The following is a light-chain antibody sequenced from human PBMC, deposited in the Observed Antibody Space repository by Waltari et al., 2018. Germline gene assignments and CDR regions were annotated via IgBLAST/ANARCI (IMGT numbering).Light chain of an antibody. CDR1: SSDVGKYNL. CDR2: EVT. CDR3: CSFAGRGFSVI. V-gene: IGLV2-23*02. Sequence: QSALTQPASVSGSPGQSITISCTGTSSDVGKYNLVSWYKQHPGEVPKLMIYEVTKRPAGVSDRFSGSKSGNTASLTISGLQAEDEADYFCCSFAGRGFSVIFGGGTKLTVL. J-gene: IGLJ2*01.